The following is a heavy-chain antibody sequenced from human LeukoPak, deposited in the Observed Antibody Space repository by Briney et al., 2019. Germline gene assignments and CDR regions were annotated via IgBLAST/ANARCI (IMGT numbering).Heavy chain of an antibody. J-gene: IGHJ4*02. V-gene: IGHV3-23*01. CDR1: GFSVSSFD. Sequence: GGSLRLSCAVSGFSVSSFDMSWVRQAPGKGLEWISAISVNGEAAYYADSVKGRFIISRDNSKNTLYLQLSSLRAEDTAVYYCAQGYSSGWCPYWGQGSLVSVFS. CDR3: AQGYSSGWCPY. D-gene: IGHD6-19*01. CDR2: ISVNGEAA.